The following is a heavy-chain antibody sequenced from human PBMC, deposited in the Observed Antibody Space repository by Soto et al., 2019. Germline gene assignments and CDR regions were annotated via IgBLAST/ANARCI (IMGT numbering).Heavy chain of an antibody. D-gene: IGHD6-25*01. CDR2: IKSKTDGGTT. CDR3: TTGGYN. J-gene: IGHJ4*02. Sequence: LRLSCAASGFTFSNAWMTWVRQAPGKGLEWVDRIKSKTDGGTTDYAAPVKGRFTISRDDSKNTLYLQMNSLKTEDTAVYYCTTGGYNWGQGTLVTVSS. V-gene: IGHV3-15*01. CDR1: GFTFSNAW.